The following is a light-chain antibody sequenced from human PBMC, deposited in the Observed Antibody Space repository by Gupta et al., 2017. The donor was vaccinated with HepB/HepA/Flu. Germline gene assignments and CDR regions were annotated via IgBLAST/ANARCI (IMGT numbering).Light chain of an antibody. CDR3: QQCSATPFT. J-gene: IGKJ5*01. Sequence: IQLTQSPSSLSASVGDKVTITCRASQSITNYVKWYQHTPEKAPKLMICSTSTLPNEAPTRCSSSGSGEEFILTSSRLQAEDFATYYYQQCSATPFTFGQGTQLELK. CDR2: STS. CDR1: QSITNY. V-gene: IGKV1-39*01.